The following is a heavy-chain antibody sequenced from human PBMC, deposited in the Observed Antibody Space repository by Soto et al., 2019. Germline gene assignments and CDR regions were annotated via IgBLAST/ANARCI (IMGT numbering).Heavy chain of an antibody. V-gene: IGHV3-30*18. J-gene: IGHJ4*02. CDR3: AKASGGGSCYSCYFDY. D-gene: IGHD2-15*01. CDR2: ISYDGSNK. CDR1: GFTFSSYG. Sequence: PGGSLRLSCAASGFTFSSYGMHWVRQAPGKGLEWVAVISYDGSNKYYADSVKGRFTISRDNSKNTLSLQMNSLRAEDTAVYYCAKASGGGSCYSCYFDYWGQGTLVTVSS.